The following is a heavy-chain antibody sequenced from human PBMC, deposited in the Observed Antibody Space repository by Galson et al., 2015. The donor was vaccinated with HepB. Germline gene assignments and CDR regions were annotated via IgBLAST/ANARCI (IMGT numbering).Heavy chain of an antibody. Sequence: SLRLSCAASGFTFSTYWMHWVRQTPGKGLVWVARVNSDGSSTTYADSVKGRFTISRDNAKNSLYLQMNSLRAEDTAVYFCARDRWQLGELDYWGPGTLVTVSS. V-gene: IGHV3-74*01. CDR3: ARDRWQLGELDY. J-gene: IGHJ4*02. D-gene: IGHD3-16*01. CDR1: GFTFSTYW. CDR2: VNSDGSST.